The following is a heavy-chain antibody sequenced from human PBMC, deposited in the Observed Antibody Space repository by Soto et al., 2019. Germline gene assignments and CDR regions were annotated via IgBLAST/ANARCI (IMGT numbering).Heavy chain of an antibody. V-gene: IGHV3-48*04. CDR2: ISSSSSRI. J-gene: IGHJ4*02. D-gene: IGHD6-25*01. CDR1: GFSFNTCA. CDR3: ASDPGIAAAGMDY. Sequence: EVQLVESGGGLIQPGGSLRLSCAASGFSFNTCAMNWVRQAPGKGLEWISYISSSSSRIYYADSVKGRFTLSRDNAKNSLYLQMNSLRAEDTAVYYCASDPGIAAAGMDYWGQGTLVTVSS.